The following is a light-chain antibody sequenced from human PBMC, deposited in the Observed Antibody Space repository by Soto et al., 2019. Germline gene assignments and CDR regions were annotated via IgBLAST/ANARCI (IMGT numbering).Light chain of an antibody. V-gene: IGLV2-14*01. J-gene: IGLJ1*01. CDR3: SSYISSSTPYV. CDR2: EVS. CDR1: SSDVGAYNY. Sequence: QSALAQPASVSGSPGQSITISCTGTSSDVGAYNYVSWYQQHPGKAPKLMIYEVSNRPSGVSNRFSGSKSGNTASLTISELQAEDEADYYCSSYISSSTPYVFGAGTKVTVL.